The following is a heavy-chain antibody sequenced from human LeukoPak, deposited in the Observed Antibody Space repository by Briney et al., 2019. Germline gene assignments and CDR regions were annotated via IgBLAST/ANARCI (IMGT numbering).Heavy chain of an antibody. CDR2: ISWNSGSI. Sequence: PGGSLRLSCAASGFTFDDYAMHWVRQAPGKGLEWVSGISWNSGSIGYADSVKGRFTISRDNAKNSLYLQMNSLRAEDTAVYYCARERNDILTGLDAFDIWGQGTMVTVSS. V-gene: IGHV3-9*01. J-gene: IGHJ3*02. CDR3: ARERNDILTGLDAFDI. D-gene: IGHD3-9*01. CDR1: GFTFDDYA.